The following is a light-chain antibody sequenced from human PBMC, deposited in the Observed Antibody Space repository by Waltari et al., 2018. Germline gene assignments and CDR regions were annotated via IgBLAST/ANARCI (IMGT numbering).Light chain of an antibody. CDR1: QSLLHSSGNTF. V-gene: IGKV2-28*01. J-gene: IGKJ1*01. CDR3: MQARQTPWT. CDR2: LVS. Sequence: DIVMTQSPLSLSGTSGEPASISCRSSQSLLHSSGNTFLDWYLQKPGQSPQLLIYLVSNRTSGVPDRFSGSGSGTDFTLKISRVEAEDVGVYFCMQARQTPWTFGQGTKVEIK.